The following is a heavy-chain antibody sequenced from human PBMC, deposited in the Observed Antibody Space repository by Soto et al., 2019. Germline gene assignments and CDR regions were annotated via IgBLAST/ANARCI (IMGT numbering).Heavy chain of an antibody. CDR1: GLSFSGYS. J-gene: IGHJ5*02. CDR2: ISSSSSTI. D-gene: IGHD6-19*01. CDR3: VRIALPIADSSGWYHNNWFAP. V-gene: IGHV3-48*02. Sequence: VGSLRLSWAACGLSFSGYSMNCVRQAPGKGLEWGSYISSSSSTIYYADSVKRRFTISSDNAKNSLYLQMNSLRDEDTAVYYCVRIALPIADSSGWYHNNWFAPWGQGTLVTVSS.